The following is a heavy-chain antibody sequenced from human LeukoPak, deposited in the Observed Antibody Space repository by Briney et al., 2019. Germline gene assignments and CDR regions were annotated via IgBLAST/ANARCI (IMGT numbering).Heavy chain of an antibody. D-gene: IGHD1-26*01. CDR1: GGSFSGYY. CDR3: ARSQTGGTFDY. J-gene: IGHJ4*02. V-gene: IGHV4-34*01. CDR2: INHSGST. Sequence: SETLSLTCAVYGGSFSGYYWSWIRQPPGKGLEWIGEINHSGSTNYNTSLKSRVTISVDTSKNQFSLKLSSVTAADTAVYYCARSQTGGTFDYWGQGALVTVSS.